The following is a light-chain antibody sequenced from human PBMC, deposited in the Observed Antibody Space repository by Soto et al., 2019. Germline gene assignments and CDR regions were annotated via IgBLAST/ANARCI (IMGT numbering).Light chain of an antibody. CDR3: QHYRNWPPPWT. Sequence: EIVLTQSPGTLSLSPGEIATLSCSASQSVSSSYLACYQQKPGQAPRFLIYGASTRATGIPARFSGSGSGTEFTLIINSLQSEDFAVYYCQHYRNWPPPWTFGQGTKVDIK. J-gene: IGKJ1*01. CDR1: QSVSSSY. CDR2: GAS. V-gene: IGKV3-15*01.